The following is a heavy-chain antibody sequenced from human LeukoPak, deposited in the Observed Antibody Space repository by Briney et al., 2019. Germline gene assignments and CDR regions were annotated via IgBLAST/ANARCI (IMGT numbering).Heavy chain of an antibody. D-gene: IGHD3-3*01. CDR2: IYSGGST. J-gene: IGHJ5*02. CDR3: ARHDWFDP. V-gene: IGHV3-53*01. CDR1: GFTVSSNY. Sequence: GGSLRLSCTVSGFTVSSNYMSWVRQAPGKGLEWVSVIYSGGSTYYADSVKGRFTISRDNSKNTLYLQMNSLRAEDTAVYYCARHDWFDPWGQGTLVTVSS.